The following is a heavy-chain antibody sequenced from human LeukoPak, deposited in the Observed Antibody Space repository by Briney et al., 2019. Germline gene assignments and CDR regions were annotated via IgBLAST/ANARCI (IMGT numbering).Heavy chain of an antibody. V-gene: IGHV3-30*02. CDR3: AREETRITMLRGVTYFEY. D-gene: IGHD3-10*01. J-gene: IGHJ4*02. Sequence: GGSLRLSCAASGFTFSSYGMHWVRQAPGKGLEWVAFIRYDGSNKYYADSVKGRFTISRDNSKNTLYLQMNSLRAEDTAVYYCAREETRITMLRGVTYFEYWGQGTLVTVSS. CDR1: GFTFSSYG. CDR2: IRYDGSNK.